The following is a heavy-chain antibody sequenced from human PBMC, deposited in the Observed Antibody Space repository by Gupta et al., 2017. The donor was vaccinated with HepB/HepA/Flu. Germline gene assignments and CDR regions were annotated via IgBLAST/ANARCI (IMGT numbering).Heavy chain of an antibody. Sequence: QVQLQESGPGLVKPSQTLSLTCTVSGGSISSGGYYWSWIRQHPGKGLEWFGYIYYSGSTYYNPSLKSRVTISVDTSKNQFSLKLSSVTAADTAVYYCARETSHCSGGSCNWFDPWGQGTLVTVSS. CDR1: GGSISSGGYY. D-gene: IGHD2-15*01. CDR3: ARETSHCSGGSCNWFDP. J-gene: IGHJ5*02. CDR2: IYYSGST. V-gene: IGHV4-31*03.